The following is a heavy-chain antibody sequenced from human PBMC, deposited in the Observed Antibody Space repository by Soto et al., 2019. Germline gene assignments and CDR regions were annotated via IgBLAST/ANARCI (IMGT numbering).Heavy chain of an antibody. J-gene: IGHJ6*02. CDR3: ARFTVRGYSGYETYYYYGMDV. D-gene: IGHD5-12*01. V-gene: IGHV1-69*13. CDR1: GGTFSSYA. CDR2: IIPIFGTA. Sequence: SVKVSCKASGGTFSSYAISWVRQAPGQGLEWMGGIIPIFGTANYAQKFQGRVTITADESTSTAYMELSSLRSEDTAVYYCARFTVRGYSGYETYYYYGMDVWGQGTTVTVSS.